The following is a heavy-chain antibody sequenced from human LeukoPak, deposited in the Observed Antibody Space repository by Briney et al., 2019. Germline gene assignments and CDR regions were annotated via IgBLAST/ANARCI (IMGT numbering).Heavy chain of an antibody. V-gene: IGHV4-59*01. CDR2: MYYSEST. J-gene: IGHJ4*02. CDR3: ARGGSLDY. Sequence: PSETLSLTCTVSGGSISTYYWSWIRQPPGKGLEWVGFMYYSESTNYNPSLKSRVTIAVDVSKNQLSLKLSSVTAADTAVYYCARGGSLDYWGQGTLVTVSS. D-gene: IGHD6-13*01. CDR1: GGSISTYY.